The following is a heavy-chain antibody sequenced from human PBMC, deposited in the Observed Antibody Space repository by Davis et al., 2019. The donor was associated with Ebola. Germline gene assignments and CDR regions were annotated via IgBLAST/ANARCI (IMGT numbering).Heavy chain of an antibody. J-gene: IGHJ3*02. Sequence: AASVKVSCKASGYRFTSHGISWVRQAPGQRPEWMGWIGTYNGNTKYAQRFRGRLTMTIDTSTSTVYMELGSLRPDDTAVYYCVREDYDAQFDIWGLGTMVTVSS. CDR1: GYRFTSHG. CDR3: VREDYDAQFDI. CDR2: IGTYNGNT. V-gene: IGHV1-18*04. D-gene: IGHD4-17*01.